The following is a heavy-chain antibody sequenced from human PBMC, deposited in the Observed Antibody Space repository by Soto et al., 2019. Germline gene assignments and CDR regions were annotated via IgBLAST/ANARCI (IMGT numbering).Heavy chain of an antibody. Sequence: SETLSLTCAVSGGSISSSNWWSWARQPPGKGLEWIGSIYYSGSTYYNPSLKSRVTISVDTSKNQFSLKLSSVTAADTAVYYCARYDSSGYYYYFDYWGQGTLVTVSS. CDR3: ARYDSSGYYYYFDY. CDR1: GGSISSSNW. D-gene: IGHD3-22*01. J-gene: IGHJ4*02. V-gene: IGHV4-39*01. CDR2: IYYSGST.